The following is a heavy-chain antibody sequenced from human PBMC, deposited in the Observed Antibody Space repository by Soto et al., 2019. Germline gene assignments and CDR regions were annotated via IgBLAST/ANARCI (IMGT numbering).Heavy chain of an antibody. D-gene: IGHD2-15*01. V-gene: IGHV1-69*01. CDR3: ARGYCSGGNCYSGMDV. J-gene: IGHJ6*02. Sequence: QVQLVQSGAEVKEPGSSVKVSCTASGGTFSTHAIIWVRQAPGHGLEWMGGIIPISGTTYYTQKFQGRVTITADEPTSTAFMELSSLKSDDTAVVYCARGYCSGGNCYSGMDVWGQGTMVTVSS. CDR1: GGTFSTHA. CDR2: IIPISGTT.